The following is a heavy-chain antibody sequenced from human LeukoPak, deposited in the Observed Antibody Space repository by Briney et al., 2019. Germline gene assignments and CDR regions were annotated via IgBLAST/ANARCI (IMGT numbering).Heavy chain of an antibody. CDR2: ISYDGSKK. Sequence: GGSLRLSCAASGFTFSSYGMHWVRQAPGKGLEWVALISYDGSKKYYGDSVKGRFTISRDNSKNTLYLQMNSLRAEDTAVYYCAKAYYGSGSPLDWFDPWGQGTLGTVSA. J-gene: IGHJ5*02. CDR3: AKAYYGSGSPLDWFDP. CDR1: GFTFSSYG. D-gene: IGHD3-10*01. V-gene: IGHV3-30*18.